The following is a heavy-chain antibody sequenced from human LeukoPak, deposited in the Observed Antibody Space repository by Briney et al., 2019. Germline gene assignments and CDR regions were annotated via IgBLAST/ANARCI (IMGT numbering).Heavy chain of an antibody. D-gene: IGHD3-10*01. CDR2: ISYDGSNK. Sequence: PGGSLRLSCAASGFTFSSYAMHWVRQAPGKGLEWVAAISYDGSNKYYADSVKGRFTISRDNSKNTLYLQMNSLRAEDTAVHYCAKLTYGSGTYGAFDYWGQGTLVTVST. J-gene: IGHJ4*02. CDR1: GFTFSSYA. CDR3: AKLTYGSGTYGAFDY. V-gene: IGHV3-30*04.